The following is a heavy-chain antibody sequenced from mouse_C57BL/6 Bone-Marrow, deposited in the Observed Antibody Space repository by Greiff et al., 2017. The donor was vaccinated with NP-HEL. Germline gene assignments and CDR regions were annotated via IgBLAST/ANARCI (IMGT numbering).Heavy chain of an antibody. J-gene: IGHJ1*03. CDR1: GFNIKNTY. CDR3: ARSYYYGSSYLSWCFDV. Sequence: VQLQQSVAELVRPGASVKLSCTASGFNIKNTYMHWVKQRPEQGLEWIGRIDPANGNTKYAPKFQGKATITADTSSNTAYLQLSSLTSEDTAIYYCARSYYYGSSYLSWCFDVWGTGTTVTVSS. V-gene: IGHV14-3*01. CDR2: IDPANGNT. D-gene: IGHD1-1*01.